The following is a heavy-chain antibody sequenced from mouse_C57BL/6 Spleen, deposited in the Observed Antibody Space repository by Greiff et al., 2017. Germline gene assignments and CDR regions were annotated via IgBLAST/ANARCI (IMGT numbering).Heavy chain of an antibody. J-gene: IGHJ1*03. CDR2: IYPGNSDT. CDR3: TKGAYYYGSSPYWYFDV. D-gene: IGHD1-1*01. Sequence: VQLQQSGTVLARPGASVKMSCKTSGYTFTSYWMHWVKQRPGQGLEWIGAIYPGNSDTSYNQKFKGKAKLTAVTSASTAYMELSSLTNEDSAVYYCTKGAYYYGSSPYWYFDVWGTGTTVTVSS. V-gene: IGHV1-5*01. CDR1: GYTFTSYW.